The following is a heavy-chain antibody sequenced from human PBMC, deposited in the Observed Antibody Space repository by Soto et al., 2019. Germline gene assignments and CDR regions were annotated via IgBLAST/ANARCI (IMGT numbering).Heavy chain of an antibody. Sequence: GGSLRLSCAASGFTFSSYWMSWVRQAPGKGLEWVANIKQDGSEKYYVDSVKGRFTISRDNAKDSLYLQMNSLRAEDTAVYYCARDPNIVLVPAALRSYYYYYGMDVWGQGTTVTVSS. J-gene: IGHJ6*02. CDR3: ARDPNIVLVPAALRSYYYYYGMDV. CDR1: GFTFSSYW. CDR2: IKQDGSEK. D-gene: IGHD2-2*01. V-gene: IGHV3-7*01.